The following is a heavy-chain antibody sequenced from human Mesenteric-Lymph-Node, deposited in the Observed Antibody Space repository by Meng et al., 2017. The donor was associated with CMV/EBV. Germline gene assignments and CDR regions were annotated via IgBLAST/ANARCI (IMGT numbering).Heavy chain of an antibody. Sequence: GESLKISCVGSEFTFSYYVMSWVRQAPGKGLEWVAGISGSGESTYFADSVKGRFTISRDNSKNTLHLQMNSLRAEDTAIYYCAKQAPLGSGYYGSIYFFDYWGQGTLVTVSS. V-gene: IGHV3-23*01. CDR1: EFTFSYYV. CDR2: ISGSGEST. J-gene: IGHJ4*02. CDR3: AKQAPLGSGYYGSIYFFDY. D-gene: IGHD3-3*01.